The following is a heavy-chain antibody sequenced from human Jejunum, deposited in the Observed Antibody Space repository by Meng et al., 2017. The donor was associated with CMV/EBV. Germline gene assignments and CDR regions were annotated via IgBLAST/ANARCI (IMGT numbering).Heavy chain of an antibody. CDR1: GRSITSGGYY. J-gene: IGHJ5*02. D-gene: IGHD4-11*01. CDR2: IYYSVNT. V-gene: IGHV4-31*03. CDR3: AGDYSNYLCRS. Sequence: QVQLQQSDPGLMRPAQTTSPTCTVSGRSITSGGYYWTWIRQYPGKGLAWIGYIYYSVNTYYNPSLESRVTISMDTSKNELSLKLSSVPAADTAVYFCAGDYSNYLCRSWGQGALVTVSS.